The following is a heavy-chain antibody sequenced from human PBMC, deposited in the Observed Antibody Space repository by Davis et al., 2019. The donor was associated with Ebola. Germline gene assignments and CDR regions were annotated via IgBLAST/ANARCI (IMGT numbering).Heavy chain of an antibody. D-gene: IGHD1-26*01. CDR2: IFNSGTA. CDR3: ARDHMGSLDN. V-gene: IGHV4-59*01. Sequence: MPSEPLSLICTVSGGSISGYQWAWIRQPPGKGLDYVGHIFNSGTASYNSALKSRVTISLDKSSNQFSLKLNSVTAADTAIYFCARDHMGSLDNWGQGTLVTVSS. CDR1: GGSISGYQ. J-gene: IGHJ4*02.